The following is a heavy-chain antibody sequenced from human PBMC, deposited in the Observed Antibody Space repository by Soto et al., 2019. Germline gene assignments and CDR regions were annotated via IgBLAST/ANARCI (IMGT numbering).Heavy chain of an antibody. V-gene: IGHV4-59*01. CDR1: DASIRGYY. D-gene: IGHD4-4*01. J-gene: IGHJ4*02. CDR3: ARGASNGQYFDY. Sequence: SETLSLTCTVSDASIRGYYWSWIRQPPGKGLEWIGYFHYSGISNYNSSLKSRVTMSLDTSKNQFSLQLSSVSAADTAIYYCARGASNGQYFDYWGQGALVTVSS. CDR2: FHYSGIS.